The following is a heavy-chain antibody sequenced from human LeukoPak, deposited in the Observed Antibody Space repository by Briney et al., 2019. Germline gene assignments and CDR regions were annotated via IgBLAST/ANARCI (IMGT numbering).Heavy chain of an antibody. Sequence: PSETLSLTCVVSGGSLSTHHWSWIRQSPGRGLEWVGYISDSGSTNYNPSLKSRVTISVDTSKNQFSLMLSSVTAADTAVYYCARGYDSSAYYPFNYWGQGTLVTVSS. CDR1: GGSLSTHH. V-gene: IGHV4-59*11. D-gene: IGHD3-22*01. J-gene: IGHJ4*02. CDR3: ARGYDSSAYYPFNY. CDR2: ISDSGST.